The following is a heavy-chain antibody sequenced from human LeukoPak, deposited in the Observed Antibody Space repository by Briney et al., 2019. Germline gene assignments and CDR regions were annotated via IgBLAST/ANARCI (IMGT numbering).Heavy chain of an antibody. CDR2: INHSGST. Sequence: SETLSLTCAVYGGPFSGYYWSWIRQPPGKGLEWIGEINHSGSTNYNPSLKSRVTISVDTSKNQFSLKLSSVTAADTAVYYCARGPLRWFYFDYWGQGTLVTVSS. D-gene: IGHD4-17*01. CDR1: GGPFSGYY. CDR3: ARGPLRWFYFDY. V-gene: IGHV4-34*01. J-gene: IGHJ4*02.